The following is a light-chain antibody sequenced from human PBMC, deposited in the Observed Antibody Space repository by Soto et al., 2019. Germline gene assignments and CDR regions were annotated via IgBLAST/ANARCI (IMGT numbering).Light chain of an antibody. Sequence: EILLTQSPGTLSLSPGERATLSCRASQGVSSSYLACYQQKPGQAPRLLIYGASIRSTGIPDLFSGSGSGTDFTLTISRLEPEDFAVYYCHQYDSSPLTFGGGTKVEIK. J-gene: IGKJ4*01. V-gene: IGKV3-20*01. CDR1: QGVSSSY. CDR3: HQYDSSPLT. CDR2: GAS.